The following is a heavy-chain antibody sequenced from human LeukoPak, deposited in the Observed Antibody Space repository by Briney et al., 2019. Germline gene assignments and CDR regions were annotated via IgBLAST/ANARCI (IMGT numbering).Heavy chain of an antibody. CDR2: ISVYYGNT. CDR1: GYNFNSYG. CDR3: ARDLYDHTWGSYRHYYYMDV. D-gene: IGHD3-16*02. V-gene: IGHV1-18*01. J-gene: IGHJ6*03. Sequence: GASVKVSCKASGYNFNSYGISWVRQAPGQGLEWMGWISVYYGNTNSAQKVQGRVTMTTDTSTSTAYMELRSLRSDDTAVYYCARDLYDHTWGSYRHYYYMDVWGRGTTVTISS.